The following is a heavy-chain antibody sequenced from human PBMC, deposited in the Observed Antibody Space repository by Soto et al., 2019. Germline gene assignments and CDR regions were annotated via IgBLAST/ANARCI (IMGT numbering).Heavy chain of an antibody. V-gene: IGHV3-30-3*01. CDR1: GFTFSSYA. D-gene: IGHD4-17*01. CDR3: ARGPPYGDTVDY. CDR2: ISYDGSNK. J-gene: IGHJ4*02. Sequence: GGSLRLSCAASGFTFSSYAMHWVRQAPGKGLEWVAVISYDGSNKYYADSVKGRFTISRDNSKNTLYLQMNSLRAEDTAVYYCARGPPYGDTVDYWGQGTLVTVSS.